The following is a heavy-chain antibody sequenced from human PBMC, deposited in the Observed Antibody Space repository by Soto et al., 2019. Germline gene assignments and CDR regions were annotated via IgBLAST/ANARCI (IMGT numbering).Heavy chain of an antibody. CDR1: GFSFSGSA. D-gene: IGHD6-19*01. Sequence: GGSLRLSCAVSGFSFSGSAIHWVRQASGKGLEWVGRIRSKANSYATAYAASVKGRFTISRDDSKNTAYLQMNSLKTEDTAVYYCTRPGYSSGWYDLWGQGTLVTVSS. V-gene: IGHV3-73*01. J-gene: IGHJ5*02. CDR2: IRSKANSYAT. CDR3: TRPGYSSGWYDL.